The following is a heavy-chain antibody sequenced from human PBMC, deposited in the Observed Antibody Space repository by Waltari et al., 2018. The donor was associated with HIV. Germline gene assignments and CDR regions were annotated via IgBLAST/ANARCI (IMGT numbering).Heavy chain of an antibody. V-gene: IGHV1-18*01. CDR1: AYTFTQNG. D-gene: IGHD4-4*01. J-gene: IGHJ6*02. CDR2: ISPYNSDA. Sequence: ALLVQLGTEVQKPRASVKVSCKTSAYTFTQNGISWVRQARGQGLEWMCRISPYNSDANNAQKLQCRITMTTDTATKTAYMEVRSLGSDDSAVYYCSRQGLQYPGCMDVWGHGTTVTVSS. CDR3: SRQGLQYPGCMDV.